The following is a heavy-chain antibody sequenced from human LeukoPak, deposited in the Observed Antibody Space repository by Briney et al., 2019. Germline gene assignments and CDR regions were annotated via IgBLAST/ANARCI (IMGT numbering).Heavy chain of an antibody. V-gene: IGHV1-2*06. CDR3: ARIGGAHNFDY. Sequence: ASVSVSCRASGYTFTAYYMHWVRQAPGQGLEWMGRINPNTGGTNYAQKFQGRVTMTGDTSISTAYMELSRLTSDDTAVYYCARIGGAHNFDYWGQGTLVTVSS. J-gene: IGHJ4*02. CDR2: INPNTGGT. CDR1: GYTFTAYY. D-gene: IGHD3-16*01.